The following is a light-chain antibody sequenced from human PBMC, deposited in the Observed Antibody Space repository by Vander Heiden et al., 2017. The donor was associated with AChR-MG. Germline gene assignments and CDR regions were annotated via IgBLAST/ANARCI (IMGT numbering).Light chain of an antibody. CDR2: GAS. J-gene: IGKJ3*01. V-gene: IGKV3-20*01. CDR1: QSVSSSY. CDR3: QQDGSSPF. Sequence: EIVLTQSPGTLSLSPGERATLSCRASQSVSSSYLAWYQQKPGQAPRLLIYGASSRATGIPDRFSGSGSGTDFTLTISRLEPEDFAVYYCQQDGSSPFFGPETKVDIK.